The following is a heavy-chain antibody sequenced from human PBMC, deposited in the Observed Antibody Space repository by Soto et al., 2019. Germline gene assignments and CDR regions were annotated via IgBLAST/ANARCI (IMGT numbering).Heavy chain of an antibody. D-gene: IGHD3-3*01. CDR2: ISGGGDST. J-gene: IGHJ6*02. Sequence: EMQLLESGGGLVQPGGSLRLSCAASGFTFSSYAMSWVRQAPGKGLEWVSAISGGGDSTYYADSVKGRFTLSRDNSKNTLYLKMNSLRAEDTAVYYCAKPHPTPDYDFWSGNYHGMDVWGQGTTVTVSS. CDR3: AKPHPTPDYDFWSGNYHGMDV. V-gene: IGHV3-23*01. CDR1: GFTFSSYA.